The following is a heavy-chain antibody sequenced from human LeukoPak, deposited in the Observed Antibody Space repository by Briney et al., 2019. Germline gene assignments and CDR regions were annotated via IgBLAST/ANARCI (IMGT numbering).Heavy chain of an antibody. CDR1: GESLSSGSNY. J-gene: IGHJ6*03. CDR3: ARARGDTAMDYYMDV. D-gene: IGHD5-18*01. Sequence: ASETLSLTCTVSGESLSSGSNYWSWIRQPAAKGLEWIGRIHTSGSTNYSPSLKSRVTISVDTSKNQFSLKLSSVTAADTAVYYCARARGDTAMDYYMDVWGKGTTVTVSS. V-gene: IGHV4-61*02. CDR2: IHTSGST.